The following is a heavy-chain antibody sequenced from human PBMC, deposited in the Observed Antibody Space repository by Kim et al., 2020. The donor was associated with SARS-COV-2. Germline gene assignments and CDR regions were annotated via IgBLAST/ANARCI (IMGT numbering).Heavy chain of an antibody. V-gene: IGHV3-15*01. Sequence: TDYAAPVKGRVIIARDDSKNTLYLQMNSLETEDTAVYYCVTECSSIICCDGWGQGTLVTVSS. D-gene: IGHD2-2*01. CDR2: T. CDR3: VTECSSIICCDG. J-gene: IGHJ4*02.